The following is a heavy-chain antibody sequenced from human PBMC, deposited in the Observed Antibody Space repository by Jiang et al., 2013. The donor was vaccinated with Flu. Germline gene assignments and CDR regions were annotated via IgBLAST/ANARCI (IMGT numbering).Heavy chain of an antibody. CDR2: IYHSGST. V-gene: IGHV4-4*02. CDR1: GGSISSDNW. J-gene: IGHJ5*02. D-gene: IGHD2-2*01. CDR3: ARGFCNSLSCSKGGDWFDP. Sequence: GSGLVKPSGTLSLTCAVSGGSISSDNWWSWVRQPSGKGLEWIGDIYHSGSTKYNPSLKSRVTISVDKSKNQFSLRLGSVTAADTAVYYCARGFCNSLSCSKGGDWFDPWGQGTLVTVSS.